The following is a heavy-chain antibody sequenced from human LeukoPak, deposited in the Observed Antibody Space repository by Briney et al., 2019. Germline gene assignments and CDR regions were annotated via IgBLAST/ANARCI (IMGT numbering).Heavy chain of an antibody. CDR3: AKDWGPNWFDP. V-gene: IGHV3-23*01. D-gene: IGHD3-16*01. CDR2: ISGNSGST. J-gene: IGHJ5*02. CDR1: GFTFSSYA. Sequence: GGSLRLSCVASGFTFSSYAISWVRQAPGKGLEWVSVISGNSGSTYDADSVKGRSAISSDNSKNTLYLHMNRLRAEDTAVYYCAKDWGPNWFDPWGQGTLVTVSS.